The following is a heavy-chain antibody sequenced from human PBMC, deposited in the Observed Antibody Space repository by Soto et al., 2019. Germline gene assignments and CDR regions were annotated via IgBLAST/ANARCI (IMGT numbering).Heavy chain of an antibody. V-gene: IGHV3-33*01. J-gene: IGHJ4*02. CDR2: VYYDGSNQ. CDR3: ARDLSDY. CDR1: GFTFKNYG. Sequence: QVQLVESGGGVVQPGTSLRLSCAASGFTFKNYGMHWVRQAPGKGLEWVAIVYYDGSNQYYADSVKGRFTISRDNSKNTLYLQMNCLRVDDTAMYYCARDLSDYWGQGTLVTVSS.